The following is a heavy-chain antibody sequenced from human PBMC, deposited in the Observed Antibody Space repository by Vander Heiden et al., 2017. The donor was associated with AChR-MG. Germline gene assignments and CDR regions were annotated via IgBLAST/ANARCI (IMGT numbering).Heavy chain of an antibody. CDR2: ISYDGSNK. J-gene: IGHJ6*02. CDR3: ASLSSSREEYGMDV. V-gene: IGHV3-30-3*01. Sequence: QVQLVESGGGVVQPGRSLRPSCAAPGFTFGSYAMHLVRQAPGKGLEWVAVISYDGSNKYYADSVKGRFTISRDNSKNTLYLQMNSLRAEDTAVYYCASLSSSREEYGMDVWGQGTTVTVSS. CDR1: GFTFGSYA. D-gene: IGHD6-13*01.